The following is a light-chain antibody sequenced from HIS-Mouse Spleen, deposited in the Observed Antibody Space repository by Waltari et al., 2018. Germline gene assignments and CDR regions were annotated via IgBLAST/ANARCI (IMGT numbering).Light chain of an antibody. CDR3: YSTDSSGNHRV. Sequence: SYELTQPPSVSVSPGQTARITCSGDALPKKYAYWYQQKSGQAPVLGTYEDNKRPSGLPECFSGSSSGTMATLTISGAQVEDEADYYCYSTDSSGNHRVFGGGTKLTVL. V-gene: IGLV3-10*01. CDR1: ALPKKY. J-gene: IGLJ2*01. CDR2: EDN.